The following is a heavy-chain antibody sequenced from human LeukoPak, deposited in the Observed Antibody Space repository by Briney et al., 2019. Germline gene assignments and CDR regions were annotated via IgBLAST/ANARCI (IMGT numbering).Heavy chain of an antibody. J-gene: IGHJ6*03. CDR3: ARANLSSSSSRDYYFYYMDV. CDR2: IYYSGST. CDR1: GGSISSYY. D-gene: IGHD6-6*01. V-gene: IGHV4-59*01. Sequence: SETLSLTCTVSGGSISSYYWSWIRQPPGKGLEWIGYIYYSGSTNYNPSLKSRVTISVDTSKNQFSLKLSSVTAADTAVYYCARANLSSSSSRDYYFYYMDVWGKGTTVTVSS.